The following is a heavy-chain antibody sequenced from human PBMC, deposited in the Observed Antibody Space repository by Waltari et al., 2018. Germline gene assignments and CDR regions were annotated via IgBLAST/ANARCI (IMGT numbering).Heavy chain of an antibody. D-gene: IGHD6-19*01. CDR1: GGSISSSSYY. CDR2: IYYRGST. Sequence: QLQLQESGPGLVKPSETLSLTCTVSGGSISSSSYYWGWIRQPPGKGLEWIVSIYYRGSTYYNPSLKSRVTISVDTSKNQFSLKLSSVTAADTAVYFCGIAVAGYYFDYWGQGTLVTVSS. J-gene: IGHJ4*02. CDR3: GIAVAGYYFDY. V-gene: IGHV4-39*01.